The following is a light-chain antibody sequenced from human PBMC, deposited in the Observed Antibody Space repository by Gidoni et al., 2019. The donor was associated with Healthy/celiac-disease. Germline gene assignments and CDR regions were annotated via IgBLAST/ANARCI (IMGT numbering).Light chain of an antibody. CDR1: QSISSW. CDR3: QQYNSYSRT. Sequence: DIQMTQSTSTLSASVGDRVTITCRASQSISSWLAWYQQKPGKAPKLLIYKASSIESGVPSRFSGSGSGTEFTLTISSLQPDGFATYYCQQYNSYSRTFGQGTKLEIK. V-gene: IGKV1-5*03. J-gene: IGKJ2*01. CDR2: KAS.